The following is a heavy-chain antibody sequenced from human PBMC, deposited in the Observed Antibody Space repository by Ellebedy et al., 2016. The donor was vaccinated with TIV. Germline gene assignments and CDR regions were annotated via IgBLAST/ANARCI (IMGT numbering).Heavy chain of an antibody. V-gene: IGHV3-30*03. D-gene: IGHD3-16*01. J-gene: IGHJ5*02. CDR1: GFTFSSYG. Sequence: GESLKISXAASGFTFSSYGMHWVRQAPGKGLEWVAVISYDGSNKYYADSVKGRFTISRDNSKNTLYLQMNSLRDEDTAVYYCASGGPLRWFDPWGQGTLVTVSS. CDR3: ASGGPLRWFDP. CDR2: ISYDGSNK.